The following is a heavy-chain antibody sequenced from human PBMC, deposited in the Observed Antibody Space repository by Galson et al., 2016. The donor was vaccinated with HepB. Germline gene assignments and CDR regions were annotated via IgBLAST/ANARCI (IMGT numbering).Heavy chain of an antibody. CDR2: IFPDDSDT. J-gene: IGHJ4*02. Sequence: QSGAEVKEPGESLRISCETSGYDFASLWIAWVRQKPGKGLEWMGMIFPDDSDTKYNPPFQGLAIISADKSINTTFLQWSSLKASDTAMYYCARRGSNNGLDYWGQGTLVTGSS. D-gene: IGHD2-8*01. V-gene: IGHV5-51*01. CDR1: GYDFASLW. CDR3: ARRGSNNGLDY.